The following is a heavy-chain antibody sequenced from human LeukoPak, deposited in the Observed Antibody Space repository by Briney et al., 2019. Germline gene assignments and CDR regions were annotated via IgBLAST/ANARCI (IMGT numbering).Heavy chain of an antibody. D-gene: IGHD3-22*01. J-gene: IGHJ3*02. CDR3: ARVGGITMIVVVIGDAFDI. CDR2: IYYSGST. Sequence: SETLSLTCTVSGGSISSSSYYWGWIRQPPGKGLEWIGSIYYSGSTYYNPSLKSRVTISVDTSKNQFSLKLSSVTAADTAVYYCARVGGITMIVVVIGDAFDIWGQGTMVTVSS. CDR1: GGSISSSSYY. V-gene: IGHV4-39*07.